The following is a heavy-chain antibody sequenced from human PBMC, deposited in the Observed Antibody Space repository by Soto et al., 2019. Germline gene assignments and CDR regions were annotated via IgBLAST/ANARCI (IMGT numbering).Heavy chain of an antibody. CDR2: INHSGST. CDR1: GGSFSGYY. Sequence: SETLSLTCAVYGGSFSGYYWSWIRQPTGKGLEWIGEINHSGSTNYNPSLKSRVTISVDTSKNQFSLKLSSVTAADTAVYYCARARSYNYYYDSIENGFDPWGQGTLVTVSS. CDR3: ARARSYNYYYDSIENGFDP. J-gene: IGHJ5*02. D-gene: IGHD3-22*01. V-gene: IGHV4-34*01.